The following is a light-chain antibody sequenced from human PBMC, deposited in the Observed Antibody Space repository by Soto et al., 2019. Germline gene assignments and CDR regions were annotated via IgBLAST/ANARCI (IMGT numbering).Light chain of an antibody. CDR3: QSYDSSLSGYV. J-gene: IGLJ1*01. CDR2: GNS. Sequence: QSVLTQPPSVSGAPGQRVTISCTGSRSNIGAGYDVHWYQQLPGTAPKLLIYGNSNRPSGVPDRFSGSKSGTSASLAITGLQAADEADYYCQSYDSSLSGYVFGTGTKVTVL. V-gene: IGLV1-40*01. CDR1: RSNIGAGYD.